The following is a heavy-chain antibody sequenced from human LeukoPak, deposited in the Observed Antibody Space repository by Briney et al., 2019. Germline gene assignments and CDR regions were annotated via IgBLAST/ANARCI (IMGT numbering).Heavy chain of an antibody. CDR2: IYSGGST. D-gene: IGHD6-19*01. CDR3: AGNLPAVAGYYRVRTYAFDI. V-gene: IGHV3-66*01. Sequence: GGSLRLSCAASGFTFSSYAMSWVRQAPGKGLEWVSVIYSGGSTYYADSVKGRFTISRDNSKNTLYLQMNSLRAEDAAVYYCAGNLPAVAGYYRVRTYAFDIWGQGTMVTVSS. CDR1: GFTFSSYA. J-gene: IGHJ3*02.